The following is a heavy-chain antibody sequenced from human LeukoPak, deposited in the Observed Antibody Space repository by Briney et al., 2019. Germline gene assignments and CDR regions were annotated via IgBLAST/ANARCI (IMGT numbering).Heavy chain of an antibody. Sequence: SQTLSLTCTVSGGSISSGGYYWSWIRQPPGKGLEWIGYIYHSGSTYYNPSLKSRVTISVDRSKNQFSLKLSSVTTADTAVYYCARSLSSGDYWGQGTLVTVSS. CDR3: ARSLSSGDY. CDR1: GGSISSGGYY. CDR2: IYHSGST. D-gene: IGHD3-22*01. J-gene: IGHJ4*02. V-gene: IGHV4-30-2*01.